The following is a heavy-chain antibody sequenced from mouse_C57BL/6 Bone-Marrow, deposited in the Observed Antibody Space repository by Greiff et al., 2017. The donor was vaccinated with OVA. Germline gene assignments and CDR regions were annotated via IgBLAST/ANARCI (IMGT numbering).Heavy chain of an antibody. CDR1: GFSLTSYA. J-gene: IGHJ4*01. CDR3: APHYYGSSYGYYAMDY. V-gene: IGHV2-9-1*01. CDR2: IWTGGGT. Sequence: QVQLKQSGPGLVAPSQSLSITCTVSGFSLTSYAISWVRQPPGKGLEWLGVIWTGGGTNYNSALKSRLSISKDNSKSQVFLKMNSLQTDDTARYYCAPHYYGSSYGYYAMDYWGQGTSVTVSS. D-gene: IGHD1-1*01.